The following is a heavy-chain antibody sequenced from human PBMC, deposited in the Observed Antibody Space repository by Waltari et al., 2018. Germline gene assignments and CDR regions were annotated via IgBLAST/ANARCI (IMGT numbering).Heavy chain of an antibody. J-gene: IGHJ3*02. CDR2: IYHSGST. V-gene: IGHV4-38-2*02. Sequence: QVQLQESGPGLVTPSETLSLTCTVSGYSISSGYYWGWIRQPPGKGLEWIGSIYHSGSTYYNPSLKSRVTISVDTSKNQFSLKLSSVTAADTAVYYCARDPQWAGAFDIWGQGTMVTVSS. D-gene: IGHD1-26*01. CDR1: GYSISSGYY. CDR3: ARDPQWAGAFDI.